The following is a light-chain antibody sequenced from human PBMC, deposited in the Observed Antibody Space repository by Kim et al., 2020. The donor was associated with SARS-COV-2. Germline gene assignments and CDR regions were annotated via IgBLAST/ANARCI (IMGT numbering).Light chain of an antibody. J-gene: IGLJ3*02. CDR2: DVS. V-gene: IGLV2-14*04. CDR1: RSDVSGYNY. Sequence: GPWNRITSSGTRSDVSGYNYVSWYQQHPGKAATHMIYDVSKRPSGVATRFSGANSGNTASLTISGHQAEDEADYYCSSYTSSSTGVFGGGTQLTVL. CDR3: SSYTSSSTGV.